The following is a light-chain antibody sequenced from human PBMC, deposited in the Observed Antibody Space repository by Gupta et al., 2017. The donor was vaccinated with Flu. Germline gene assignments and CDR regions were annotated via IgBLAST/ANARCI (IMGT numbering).Light chain of an antibody. V-gene: IGLV2-14*03. CDR3: SSYTASSSLVI. Sequence: ITISCTGTSSDVGAHNYVSWYQQHPGKAPQLMIYDVSNRPSGVSQRFSGSKSGNTASLTISGLRAEDEADYYCSSYTASSSLVIFGGGTRLTVL. CDR1: SSDVGAHNY. J-gene: IGLJ2*01. CDR2: DVS.